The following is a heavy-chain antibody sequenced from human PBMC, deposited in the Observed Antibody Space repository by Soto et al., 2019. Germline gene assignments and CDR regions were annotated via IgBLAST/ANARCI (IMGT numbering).Heavy chain of an antibody. D-gene: IGHD5-18*01. CDR3: ARGIQLWSYYYYYGMDV. CDR2: IYYSGST. J-gene: IGHJ6*02. V-gene: IGHV4-30-4*01. CDR1: GGSISSGDYY. Sequence: SETLSLTCTVSGGSISSGDYYWSWIRQPPGKGLEWIGYIYYSGSTYYNPSLKSRVTISVDTSKNQFSLKLSSVTAADTAVYYCARGIQLWSYYYYYGMDVWGQGTTVTVSS.